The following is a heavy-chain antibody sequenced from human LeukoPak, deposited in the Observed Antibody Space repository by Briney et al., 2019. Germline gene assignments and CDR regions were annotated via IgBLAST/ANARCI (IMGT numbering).Heavy chain of an antibody. CDR2: ISSSGSTI. V-gene: IGHV3-11*01. D-gene: IGHD6-19*01. Sequence: GGSLRLSCAASGFTFSDYYMSWIRQAPGKGLEWVSYISSSGSTIYYADSVKGRFTISRDNAKNSLYLQMNSLRAEDTAVYYCALTAVAGTDDIFDYWGQGTLVTVSS. CDR3: ALTAVAGTDDIFDY. J-gene: IGHJ4*02. CDR1: GFTFSDYY.